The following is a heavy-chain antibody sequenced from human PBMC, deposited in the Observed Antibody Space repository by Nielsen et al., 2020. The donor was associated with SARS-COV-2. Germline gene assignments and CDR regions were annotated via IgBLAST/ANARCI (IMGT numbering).Heavy chain of an antibody. CDR1: GGPFSDSY. CDR2: IYPGGSA. CDR3: ARHDYGDQYVDYYYYGMDV. J-gene: IGHJ6*02. V-gene: IGHV4-34*01. Sequence: SETLSLTCAVYGGPFSDSYWSWIRQPPGKGLEWIGEIYPGGSANYIPSLKSRVTISVDTSKNQFSLKLSSVTAADTAVYYCARHDYGDQYVDYYYYGMDVWGQGTTVTVSS. D-gene: IGHD4-17*01.